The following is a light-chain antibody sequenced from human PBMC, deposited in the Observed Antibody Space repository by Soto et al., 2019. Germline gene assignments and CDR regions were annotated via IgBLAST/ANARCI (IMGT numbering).Light chain of an antibody. CDR3: CSYAGRYTYV. CDR2: DVS. V-gene: IGLV2-11*01. J-gene: IGLJ1*01. Sequence: QSALTQPRSVSGSPGQSVTISCTGTSSDVGDYDYVSWYQQHPGKAPKLMIYDVSERPSGVPDRFSGSKSGNTASLTISGLQPEDEADYYCCSYAGRYTYVFGTGTKV. CDR1: SSDVGDYDY.